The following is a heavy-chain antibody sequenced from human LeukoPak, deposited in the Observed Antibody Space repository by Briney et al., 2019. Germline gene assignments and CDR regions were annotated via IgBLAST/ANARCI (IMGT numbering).Heavy chain of an antibody. CDR1: GFTVSSNY. Sequence: GGSLRLSCAASGFTVSSNYMSWVRQAPGKGLEWLSVLYSGGSTYYADSVNGRFTMSRDNSKNTLYLQMNGLRVEDTAVYYCARVSPFDYWGQGTQVTVS. V-gene: IGHV3-66*01. J-gene: IGHJ4*02. CDR2: LYSGGST. CDR3: ARVSPFDY.